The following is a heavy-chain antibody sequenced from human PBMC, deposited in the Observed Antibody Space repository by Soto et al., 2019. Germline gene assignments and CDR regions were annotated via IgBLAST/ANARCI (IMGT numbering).Heavy chain of an antibody. J-gene: IGHJ6*02. CDR1: GYTFTSYG. V-gene: IGHV1-18*01. CDR2: ISAYNGNT. Sequence: ASVKVSCKASGYTFTSYGISWVRQAPGQGLEWMGWISAYNGNTNYAQKLQGRVTISVDTSKNQFSLKLSSVTAADTAVYYCARGRKRVRGATRDYYYGMDVWGQGTTVTVSS. D-gene: IGHD3-10*01. CDR3: ARGRKRVRGATRDYYYGMDV.